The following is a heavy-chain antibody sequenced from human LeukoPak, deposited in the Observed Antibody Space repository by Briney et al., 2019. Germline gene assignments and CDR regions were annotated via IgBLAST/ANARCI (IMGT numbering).Heavy chain of an antibody. D-gene: IGHD6-25*01. CDR3: ARAGGVKTAALDLDY. V-gene: IGHV4-61*02. CDR1: GGSISSGSYY. CDR2: IYTSGST. J-gene: IGHJ4*02. Sequence: SQTLSLTCTVSGGSISSGSYYWSWIRQPAGKGLEWIGRIYTSGSTNYNPSLKSRVTISRDTSKNQFSLKLTSVTTADTAVYYCARAGGVKTAALDLDYWGQGTLVTVSS.